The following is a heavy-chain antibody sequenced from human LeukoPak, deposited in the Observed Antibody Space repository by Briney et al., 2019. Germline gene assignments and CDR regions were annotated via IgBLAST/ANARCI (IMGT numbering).Heavy chain of an antibody. V-gene: IGHV4-34*01. Sequence: SETLSLTCAVYGGSFSGYYWSWIRQPPGKGLEWIGEINHSGSTNYNPSLKSRVTISVDTSKNQFSLKLSSVTAADTAVYYCAXXXXXXXXXKGYDYYYYGMDVWGQGTTVTVSS. CDR3: AXXXXXXXXXKGYDYYYYGMDV. CDR1: GGSFSGYY. CDR2: INHSGST. D-gene: IGHD2-15*01. J-gene: IGHJ6*02.